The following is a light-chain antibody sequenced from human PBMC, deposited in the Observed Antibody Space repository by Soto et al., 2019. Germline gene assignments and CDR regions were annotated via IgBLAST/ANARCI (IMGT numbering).Light chain of an antibody. CDR1: SSDVGGYNF. CDR3: SSYTSTSTVV. CDR2: DVT. J-gene: IGLJ2*01. Sequence: QSVLTQPASVSGSPGQSITISCTGTSSDVGGYNFVSWYQQHPGKAPKLMFYDVTNRPSGISNRFSGSKSGNTASLTISGLQAEYEAVYYCSSYTSTSTVVFGGGTKLTVL. V-gene: IGLV2-14*01.